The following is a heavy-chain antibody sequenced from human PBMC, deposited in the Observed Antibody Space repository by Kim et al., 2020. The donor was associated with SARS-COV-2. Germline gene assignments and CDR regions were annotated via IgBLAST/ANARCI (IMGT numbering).Heavy chain of an antibody. CDR1: GFTFSSYA. Sequence: GGSLRLSCAASGFTFSSYAMSWVRQAPGKGLEWVSAISGSGDSAYDADSVKGRFTISRDNSRNTLYLRMNSLRAEDTAVYYCLKDQPIYTGSATYNWFDPWGQGTLVTVSS. CDR2: ISGSGDSA. J-gene: IGHJ5*02. D-gene: IGHD1-26*01. V-gene: IGHV3-23*01. CDR3: LKDQPIYTGSATYNWFDP.